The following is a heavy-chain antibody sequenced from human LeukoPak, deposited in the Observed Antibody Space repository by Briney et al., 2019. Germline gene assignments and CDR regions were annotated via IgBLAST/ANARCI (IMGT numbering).Heavy chain of an antibody. J-gene: IGHJ6*02. D-gene: IGHD6-19*01. CDR2: IYYSGST. V-gene: IGHV4-59*08. CDR3: ARHRAVAGYYYYGMDV. CDR1: GGSISSYY. Sequence: PSETLSLTCTVSGGSISSYYWSWIRQPPGKGLEWIGYIYYSGSTNYNPSLKSRVTISVDTSKNQFSLKLSSVTAADTAVYYCARHRAVAGYYYYGMDVWGQGTTVTVSS.